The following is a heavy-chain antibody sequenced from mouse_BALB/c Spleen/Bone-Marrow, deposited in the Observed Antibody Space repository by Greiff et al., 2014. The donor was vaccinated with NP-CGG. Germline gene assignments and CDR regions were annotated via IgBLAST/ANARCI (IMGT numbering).Heavy chain of an antibody. D-gene: IGHD2-3*01. CDR3: ARRGYDGYH. V-gene: IGHV1-9*01. CDR1: GYTFSSYW. Sequence: VQVVESGAELMKPGASVKISCKATGYTFSSYWIEWVKQRPGHGLEWIGEILPGSGGTKYNEKFKGKATFTADTSSNTAYMQLSSWTSEDSAVYYCARRGYDGYHWGQGTTRTVSS. CDR2: ILPGSGGT. J-gene: IGHJ2*01.